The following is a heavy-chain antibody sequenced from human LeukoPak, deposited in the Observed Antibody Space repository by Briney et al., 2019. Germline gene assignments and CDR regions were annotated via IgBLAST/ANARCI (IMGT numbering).Heavy chain of an antibody. V-gene: IGHV3-23*01. D-gene: IGHD5-24*01. J-gene: IGHJ6*02. CDR3: AKAGRDGYNFLDYYYGMDV. CDR2: ISGSGGST. Sequence: GGSLRLSCAASGFMFRSYGMHWVRQAPGKGLEWVSAISGSGGSTYYADSVKGRFTISRDNSKNTLYLQMNSLRAEDTAVYYCAKAGRDGYNFLDYYYGMDVWGQGTTVTVSS. CDR1: GFMFRSYG.